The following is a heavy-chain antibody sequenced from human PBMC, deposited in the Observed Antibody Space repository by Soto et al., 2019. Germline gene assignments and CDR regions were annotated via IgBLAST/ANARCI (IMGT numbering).Heavy chain of an antibody. V-gene: IGHV3-33*01. CDR3: ARAHSWYAGFHYYYYGMDV. Sequence: GGSLRLSCAASGFTFSSYGMHWVRQAPGKGLEWVAVIWYDGSNKYYADSVKGRFTISRDNSKNTLYLQMNSLRAEDTAVYYCARAHSWYAGFHYYYYGMDVWGQGTTVTVSS. CDR2: IWYDGSNK. D-gene: IGHD6-13*01. J-gene: IGHJ6*02. CDR1: GFTFSSYG.